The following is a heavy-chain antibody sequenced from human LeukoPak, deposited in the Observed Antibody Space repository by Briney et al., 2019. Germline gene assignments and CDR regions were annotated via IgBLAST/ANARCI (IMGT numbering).Heavy chain of an antibody. CDR1: GFTFSSYG. D-gene: IGHD3-10*01. Sequence: QTGGSLRLSCAASGFTFSSYGMSWVRQAPGKGLEWVSTISGSGGGTYYADSVKGQFTISRDNSKNTLYLQMNSLRAEDTAVYYCAKRPYYYGSGNVHYFDYWGQGTLVTVSS. V-gene: IGHV3-23*01. CDR2: ISGSGGGT. J-gene: IGHJ4*02. CDR3: AKRPYYYGSGNVHYFDY.